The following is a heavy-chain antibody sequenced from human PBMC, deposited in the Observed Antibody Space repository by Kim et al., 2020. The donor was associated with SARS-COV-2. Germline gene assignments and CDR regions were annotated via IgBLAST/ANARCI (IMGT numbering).Heavy chain of an antibody. J-gene: IGHJ6*02. V-gene: IGHV5-51*01. CDR2: IYPGDSDT. D-gene: IGHD5-18*01. Sequence: GESLKISCKGSGYSFTSYWIGWVRQMPGKGLGWMGIIYPGDSDTRYSPSFQGQVTISADKSISTAYLQWSSLKASDTAMYYCARQGNVDTAMVWYYYYGMDVWGQGTTVTVSS. CDR1: GYSFTSYW. CDR3: ARQGNVDTAMVWYYYYGMDV.